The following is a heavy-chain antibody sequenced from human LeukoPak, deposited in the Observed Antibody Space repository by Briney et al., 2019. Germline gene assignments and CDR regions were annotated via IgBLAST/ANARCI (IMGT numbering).Heavy chain of an antibody. V-gene: IGHV4-59*02. D-gene: IGHD1-26*01. Sequence: SETLSLTCTVSGASVNNYYWSWLRQPPGKGLEWMGYIYYTESAKYNPSLKSRVTISVDTARNQFSLKLSSVTVADTAVYYCARRGGSPLGAFDVWGQGTMVTVSS. CDR2: IYYTESA. CDR1: GASVNNYY. J-gene: IGHJ3*01. CDR3: ARRGGSPLGAFDV.